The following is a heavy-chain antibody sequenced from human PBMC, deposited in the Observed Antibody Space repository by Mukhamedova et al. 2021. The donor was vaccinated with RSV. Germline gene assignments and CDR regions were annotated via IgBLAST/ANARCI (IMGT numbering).Heavy chain of an antibody. Sequence: GMHWVRQAPGKGLEWVAFIQYDGTGKDYADSVKGRFTISRDNSKNTLYLQMNSLRAEDTAVYYCAKDLGSRYISDFYFWGPGTLVT. CDR3: AKDLGSRYISDFYF. CDR2: IQYDGTGK. CDR1: G. D-gene: IGHD2-15*01. J-gene: IGHJ4*02. V-gene: IGHV3-30*02.